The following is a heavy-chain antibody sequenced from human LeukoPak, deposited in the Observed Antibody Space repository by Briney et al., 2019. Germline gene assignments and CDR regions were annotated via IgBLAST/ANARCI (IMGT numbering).Heavy chain of an antibody. D-gene: IGHD2-15*01. J-gene: IGHJ4*02. CDR1: GYTFTGYY. CDR3: ATLGYCSGGSCRPFDY. CDR2: INPNSGGT. V-gene: IGHV1-2*02. Sequence: ASVKVSCKASGYTFTGYYMRWVRQAPGQGLEWMGWINPNSGGTNYAQKFQGRVTMTRDTSISTAYMERSRLRSDDTAVYYCATLGYCSGGSCRPFDYWGQGTLVTVSS.